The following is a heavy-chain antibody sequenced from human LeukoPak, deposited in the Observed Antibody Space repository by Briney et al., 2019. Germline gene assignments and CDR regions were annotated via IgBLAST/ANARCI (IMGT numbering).Heavy chain of an antibody. J-gene: IGHJ4*02. CDR3: ASGGLVSRYLDH. CDR1: GFTFSDYY. D-gene: IGHD3-9*01. V-gene: IGHV4-34*10. CDR2: VFYSGST. Sequence: LRLSCAASGFTFSDYYMTWVRQPPGKGLEWIGEVFYSGSTNSNPSLKSRLTMSVDESKHEFSLKLTSVTAADTAVYYCASGGLVSRYLDHWGQGTLVTVSS.